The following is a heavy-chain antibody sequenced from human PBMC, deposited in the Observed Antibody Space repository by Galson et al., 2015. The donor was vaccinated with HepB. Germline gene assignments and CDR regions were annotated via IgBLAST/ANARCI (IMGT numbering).Heavy chain of an antibody. D-gene: IGHD4-23*01. J-gene: IGHJ4*02. V-gene: IGHV3-33*07. Sequence: SLRLSCAASGYTFSSHGMCWVRQAPGKGLEWVAGIQVDGSKEYYAGTVKGRFSISRDDSNNILYLQMNSLRGEDTAVYHCARDRSYGRYLEWGKGTLVTVSS. CDR1: GYTFSSHG. CDR3: ARDRSYGRYLE. CDR2: IQVDGSKE.